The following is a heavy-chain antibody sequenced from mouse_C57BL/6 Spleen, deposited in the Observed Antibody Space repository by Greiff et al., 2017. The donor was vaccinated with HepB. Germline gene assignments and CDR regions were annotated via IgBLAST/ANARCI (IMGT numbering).Heavy chain of an antibody. J-gene: IGHJ4*01. V-gene: IGHV1-15*01. CDR1: GYTFTDYE. CDR3: TRRDYGSTAMDY. D-gene: IGHD1-1*01. CDR2: IDPETGGT. Sequence: QVQLQQSGAELVRPGASVTLSCKASGYTFTDYEMHWVKQTPVHGLEWIGAIDPETGGTAYNQKFKGKAILTADKSSSTAYMELRSLTSEDSAVYYCTRRDYGSTAMDYWGQGTSVTVSS.